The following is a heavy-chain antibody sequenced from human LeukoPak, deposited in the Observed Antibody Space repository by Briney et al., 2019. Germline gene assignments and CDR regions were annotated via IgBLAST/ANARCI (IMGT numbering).Heavy chain of an antibody. CDR2: ISGSGGST. CDR1: GFTFSSYA. D-gene: IGHD6-19*01. Sequence: GGSLRLSCAASGFTFSSYAMSWVRQAPGKGLEWVSAISGSGGSTYYADSVKGRFTISRDNSKNTLYLQMNSLRAEDTAVYYCARGLAVAGTFAYYYYMDVWGKGTTVTISS. V-gene: IGHV3-23*01. J-gene: IGHJ6*03. CDR3: ARGLAVAGTFAYYYYMDV.